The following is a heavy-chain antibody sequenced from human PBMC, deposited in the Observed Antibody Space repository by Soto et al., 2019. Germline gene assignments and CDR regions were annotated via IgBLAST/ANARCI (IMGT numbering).Heavy chain of an antibody. Sequence: QVQLQESGPGLVKPSETLSLTCNVSGDSMSKYYWSWVRQPAGKGLEWIGHIWTSGSTNYNPSLKSRVTMSIDTSNKHFSLDLKSVTAADTAVYYCARTVGAAYYFDFWGQGVLVIVSS. CDR2: IWTSGST. CDR3: ARTVGAAYYFDF. J-gene: IGHJ4*02. V-gene: IGHV4-4*07. CDR1: GDSMSKYY. D-gene: IGHD3-16*01.